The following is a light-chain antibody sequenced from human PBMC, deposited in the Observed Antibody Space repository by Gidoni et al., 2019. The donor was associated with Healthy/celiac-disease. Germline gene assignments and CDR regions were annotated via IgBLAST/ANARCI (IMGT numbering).Light chain of an antibody. CDR2: DVR. CDR1: SSDVGGYNY. Sequence: QSAPTQPASVAAWPGRPIPISCTGTSSDVGGYNYVSLYQQHPRNDPKLMIYDVRNRPSGVSTRFSVSKSGDTASLTISGLQADDEADYYCSSYTSSSTLVFGGGTKLTVL. CDR3: SSYTSSSTLV. V-gene: IGLV2-14*01. J-gene: IGLJ2*01.